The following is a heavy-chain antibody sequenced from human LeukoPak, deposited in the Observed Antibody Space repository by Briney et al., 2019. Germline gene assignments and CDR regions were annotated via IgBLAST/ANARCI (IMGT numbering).Heavy chain of an antibody. CDR1: GFTFSNYA. J-gene: IGHJ6*02. CDR2: ISYDGSNK. Sequence: PGGSLRLSCAASGFTFSNYAMSWVRQAPGKGLEWVAVISYDGSNKYYADSVKGRFTISRDNSKNTLYLQMNSLRAEDTAVYYCARDFGYCSSTSCYPHDYGMDVWGQGTTVTVSS. CDR3: ARDFGYCSSTSCYPHDYGMDV. D-gene: IGHD2-2*03. V-gene: IGHV3-30-3*01.